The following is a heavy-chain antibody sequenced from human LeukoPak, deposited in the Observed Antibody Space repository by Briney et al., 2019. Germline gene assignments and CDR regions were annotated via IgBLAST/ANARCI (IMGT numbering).Heavy chain of an antibody. CDR3: ARDTRDPGSYYYYYGMDV. J-gene: IGHJ6*02. V-gene: IGHV3-33*01. D-gene: IGHD1-1*01. CDR2: IWYDGSNK. CDR1: GFIFSSYG. Sequence: GRSLRLSCAASGFIFSSYGMHWVRQAPGKGLEWVAVIWYDGSNKYYADSVKGRFTISRDNSKNTLYLQMNSLRAEDTAVYYCARDTRDPGSYYYYYGMDVWGQGTTVTVSS.